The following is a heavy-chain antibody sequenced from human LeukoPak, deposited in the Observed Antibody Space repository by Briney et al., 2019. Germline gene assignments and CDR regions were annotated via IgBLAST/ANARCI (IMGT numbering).Heavy chain of an antibody. CDR3: ARDPSYCGGDCYAFDI. Sequence: ASVKVSCKASGYTFINHYLHWVRQAPGQGLQWMGIINPSGGDSKYAQKCQGRVTVTRDTSTYTVYMELSSLRSEDTAVYYCARDPSYCGGDCYAFDIWGQGTMVTVSS. CDR2: INPSGGDS. V-gene: IGHV1-46*01. J-gene: IGHJ3*02. D-gene: IGHD2-21*02. CDR1: GYTFINHY.